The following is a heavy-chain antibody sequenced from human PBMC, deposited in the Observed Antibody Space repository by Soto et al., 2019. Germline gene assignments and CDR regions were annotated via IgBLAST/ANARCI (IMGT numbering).Heavy chain of an antibody. V-gene: IGHV4-39*01. CDR2: IYYSGST. J-gene: IGHJ6*02. D-gene: IGHD6-19*01. CDR1: GGSISSSSYY. Sequence: QLQLQESGPGLVKPSETLSLTCTVSGGSISSSSYYWGWIRQPPGKGLEWIGSIYYSGSTYYNPSLKSRVTISVDTSKNQFSLKLSSVTAADTAVYYCARQVGWPGDYYYYYGMDVWGQGTTVTVSS. CDR3: ARQVGWPGDYYYYYGMDV.